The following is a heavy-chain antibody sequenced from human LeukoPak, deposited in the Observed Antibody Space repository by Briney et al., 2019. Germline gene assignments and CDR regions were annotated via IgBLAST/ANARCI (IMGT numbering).Heavy chain of an antibody. D-gene: IGHD3-3*01. Sequence: ASVKVSCKASGGTFSSYAISWVRQAPGQGLEWMGRIIPILGIANYAQKFQGRVTITADKSTSTAYMELSSLRSEDTAVYYCARKVEDDFWSGRLPTNWFDPWGQGTLVTVSS. CDR3: ARKVEDDFWSGRLPTNWFDP. CDR2: IIPILGIA. J-gene: IGHJ5*02. V-gene: IGHV1-69*04. CDR1: GGTFSSYA.